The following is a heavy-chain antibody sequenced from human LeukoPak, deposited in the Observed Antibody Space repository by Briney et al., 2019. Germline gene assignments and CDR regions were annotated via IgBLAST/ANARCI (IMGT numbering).Heavy chain of an antibody. CDR3: ARRDPGFLNWFDP. Sequence: PSETLSLTCTVSGGSISSGGYYWSWIRQHPGKGLEWIGYIYYSGSTYYNPSLKSRVTISVDTSKNQFSLKLSSVTAADTAVYYCARRDPGFLNWFDPWGQGTLVTVSS. V-gene: IGHV4-31*03. D-gene: IGHD3-10*01. CDR1: GGSISSGGYY. CDR2: IYYSGST. J-gene: IGHJ5*02.